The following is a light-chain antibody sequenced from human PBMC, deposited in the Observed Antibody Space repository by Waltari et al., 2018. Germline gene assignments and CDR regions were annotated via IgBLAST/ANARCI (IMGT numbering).Light chain of an antibody. J-gene: IGKJ2*01. Sequence: DIQMTQSPSSLSASVGDRVTITCRASQSIGIYLNWYQQKPGKAPNLLIYGASTLQSGVPSRCTGSGSGKDFTLTISSLPPEDFVTFYCQQSYGTPYTFGQGTQLEIK. CDR1: QSIGIY. CDR2: GAS. V-gene: IGKV1-39*01. CDR3: QQSYGTPYT.